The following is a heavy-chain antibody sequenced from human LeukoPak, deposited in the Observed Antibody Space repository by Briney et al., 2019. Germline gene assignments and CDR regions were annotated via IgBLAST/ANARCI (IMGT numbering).Heavy chain of an antibody. CDR2: IYTSGST. V-gene: IGHV4-4*07. J-gene: IGHJ5*02. D-gene: IGHD6-13*01. CDR3: ARGVPIAIAAAGTGWFDP. Sequence: PSETLSLTCTVSGGSISSYYWSWIRQPAGKGLEWIGRIYTSGSTNYNPSLKSRVTMSVDTSKNQFSLKLSSVTAADTAVYYCARGVPIAIAAAGTGWFDPWGQGTLVTVSS. CDR1: GGSISSYY.